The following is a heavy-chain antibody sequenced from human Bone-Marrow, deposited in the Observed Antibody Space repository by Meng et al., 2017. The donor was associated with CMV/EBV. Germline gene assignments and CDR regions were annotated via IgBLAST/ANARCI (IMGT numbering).Heavy chain of an antibody. Sequence: GESLKISCAASGFTFSSYEMNWVRQAPGKGLEWVSYISSSGNTIYYADSVKGRFTISRDNAKNSLYLQMNSLRAEDTAVYYCATDSSGYYSRADWFDPWGQGTLVTVSS. CDR3: ATDSSGYYSRADWFDP. CDR1: GFTFSSYE. D-gene: IGHD3-22*01. V-gene: IGHV3-48*03. CDR2: ISSSGNTI. J-gene: IGHJ5*02.